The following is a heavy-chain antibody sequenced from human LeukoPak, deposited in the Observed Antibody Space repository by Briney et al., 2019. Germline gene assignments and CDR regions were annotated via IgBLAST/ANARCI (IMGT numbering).Heavy chain of an antibody. D-gene: IGHD6-19*01. CDR2: TNPSGGST. V-gene: IGHV1-46*01. CDR3: ARAPNSSGWFLY. Sequence: ASVKVSCKASGYTFTSYYMHWVRQAPGQGLEWMGITNPSGGSTSYAQKFQGRVTMTRDMSTSTVYMELSSLRSEDTAVYYCARAPNSSGWFLYWGQGTLVTVSS. CDR1: GYTFTSYY. J-gene: IGHJ4*02.